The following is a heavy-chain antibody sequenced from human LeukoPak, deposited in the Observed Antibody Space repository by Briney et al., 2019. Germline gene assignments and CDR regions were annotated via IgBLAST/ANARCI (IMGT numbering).Heavy chain of an antibody. CDR1: GGSISSGSYY. J-gene: IGHJ5*02. V-gene: IGHV4-61*02. CDR2: IYTSGST. Sequence: SETLSLTCTVSGGSISSGSYYWSWIRQPAGKGLEWIGRIYTSGSTNYNPSLKSRVTISVDTSKNQFSLKLSSVTAADTAVYYCAREIAVVLGGVNWFDPWGQGTLVTVSS. CDR3: AREIAVVLGGVNWFDP. D-gene: IGHD2-15*01.